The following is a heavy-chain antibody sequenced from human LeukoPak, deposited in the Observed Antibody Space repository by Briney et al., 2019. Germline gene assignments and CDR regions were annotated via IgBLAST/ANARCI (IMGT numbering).Heavy chain of an antibody. CDR2: IYYSGST. D-gene: IGHD6-6*01. Sequence: PSETLSLTCAVYGGSFSGYYWSWIRQHPGKGLEWIGYIYYSGSTYYNPSLKSRVTISVDTSKNQFSLQLSSVTAADTAVYYCARDRGGIAARPSEYYFDYWGQGTLVTVSS. CDR3: ARDRGGIAARPSEYYFDY. V-gene: IGHV4-31*11. CDR1: GGSFSGYY. J-gene: IGHJ4*02.